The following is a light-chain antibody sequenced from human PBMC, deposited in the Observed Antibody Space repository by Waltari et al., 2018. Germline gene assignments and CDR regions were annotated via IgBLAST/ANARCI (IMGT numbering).Light chain of an antibody. CDR2: GKN. Sequence: SSELTQDPAVSVALGQTVRITCQGDSLSSYYASWYQQKPGQAPVFVIYGKNNRPSGIPDRFSGSSSGNTASLTITGAQAEDEADYYCNSRDSSGHVVFGGGTKLTVL. J-gene: IGLJ2*01. V-gene: IGLV3-19*01. CDR3: NSRDSSGHVV. CDR1: SLSSYY.